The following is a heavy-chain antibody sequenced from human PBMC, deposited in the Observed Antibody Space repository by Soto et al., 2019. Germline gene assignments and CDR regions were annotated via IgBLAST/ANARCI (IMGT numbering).Heavy chain of an antibody. Sequence: GGSLRLSCAASGFTFSSYAMSWVRQAPGKGLEWVSAISGSGGSTYYADSVKGRFTISRDNSKNTLYLQMNSLRDEDTAVYYCAKDNPSTAATKEKYGMAVRGQGTTVTL. CDR3: AKDNPSTAATKEKYGMAV. D-gene: IGHD2-21*02. V-gene: IGHV3-23*01. J-gene: IGHJ6*02. CDR1: GFTFSSYA. CDR2: ISGSGGST.